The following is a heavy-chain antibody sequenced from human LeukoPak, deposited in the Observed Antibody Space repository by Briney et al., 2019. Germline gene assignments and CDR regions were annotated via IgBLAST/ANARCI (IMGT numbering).Heavy chain of an antibody. CDR3: SRDGGEGGNSAFDI. CDR1: GFTFSDYI. Sequence: GGSLRPSCAASGFTFSDYILDWVRQAPGKGLEWVGRIRRKGQSYTTEYAASVKGRFTISRDDSKNSMYLHMNSLKTEDTAVYHCSRDGGEGGNSAFDIWGPGTMVTVSS. J-gene: IGHJ3*02. D-gene: IGHD3-16*01. CDR2: IRRKGQSYTT. V-gene: IGHV3-72*01.